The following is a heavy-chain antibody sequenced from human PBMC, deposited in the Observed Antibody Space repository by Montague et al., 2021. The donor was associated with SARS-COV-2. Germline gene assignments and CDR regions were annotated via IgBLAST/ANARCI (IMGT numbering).Heavy chain of an antibody. CDR3: ASDPDDYDSSGPFDY. J-gene: IGHJ4*02. V-gene: IGHV3-30*04. D-gene: IGHD3-22*01. CDR1: RFTFSSYA. Sequence: SLRLSCAASRFTFSSYAMHWVRQAPGKGLEWVAVISYDGNNKYYADSVKGRFTISRGNSKNTLYLQMNSLRADDSAVYYCASDPDDYDSSGPFDYWGQGTLVTVSS. CDR2: ISYDGNNK.